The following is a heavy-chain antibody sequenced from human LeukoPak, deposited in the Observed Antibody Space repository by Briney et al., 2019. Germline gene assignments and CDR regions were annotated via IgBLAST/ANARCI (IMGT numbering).Heavy chain of an antibody. Sequence: KPSETLSLTCTVPGGSISSYYWSWIRQPPGKRLEWIGYISYSGSSNYNPSLKSRVTISVDTSKNQFSLKLSSVTAADTAVHYCARAVGVGRGTYFDLWGRGTLVTVSS. V-gene: IGHV4-59*08. D-gene: IGHD1-1*01. CDR3: ARAVGVGRGTYFDL. J-gene: IGHJ2*01. CDR2: ISYSGSS. CDR1: GGSISSYY.